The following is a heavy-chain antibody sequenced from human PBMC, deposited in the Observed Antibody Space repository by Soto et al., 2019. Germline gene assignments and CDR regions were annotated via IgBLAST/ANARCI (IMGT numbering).Heavy chain of an antibody. Sequence: QVQLQESGPGLVKDSETLSLTCSVSGDSITAYYWSWIRQSPGKGLEWIGYIYHAGNTNYNPSLRCRVTMSVDTSRNRFSLKLKSVTAADTAIYYCARLNYYFHHWGQGNLVTVSS. J-gene: IGHJ4*02. CDR2: IYHAGNT. CDR1: GDSITAYY. D-gene: IGHD1-20*01. V-gene: IGHV4-59*08. CDR3: ARLNYYFHH.